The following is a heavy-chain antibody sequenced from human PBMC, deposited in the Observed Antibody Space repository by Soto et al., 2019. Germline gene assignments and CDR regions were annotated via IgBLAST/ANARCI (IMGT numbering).Heavy chain of an antibody. CDR3: ARDRVTRIDY. CDR1: GFTFSDYW. J-gene: IGHJ4*02. CDR2: IKQDGSEK. V-gene: IGHV3-7*01. Sequence: GGSLRLSCAASGFTFSDYWMSWVRQAPGKGLEWVANIKQDGSEKYYVDSVKGRFTISRDNAKNSLYLQMNSLRAEDTAVYYCARDRVTRIDYWGQGTLVTVSS. D-gene: IGHD2-21*02.